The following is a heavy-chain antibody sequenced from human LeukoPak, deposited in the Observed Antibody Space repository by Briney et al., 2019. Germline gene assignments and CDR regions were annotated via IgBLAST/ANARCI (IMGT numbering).Heavy chain of an antibody. CDR2: IWYDGSNK. D-gene: IGHD1-26*01. V-gene: IGHV3-33*01. CDR1: GFTFSSYA. J-gene: IGHJ5*02. Sequence: GGSLRLSCTASGFTFSSYAMHWVRQAPGKGLEWVSVIWYDGSNKYYADSVKGRFTISRDSSKNTLYLQMNSLRVEDTAVYYCARADTPSGSYASAWGQGTLVTVSS. CDR3: ARADTPSGSYASA.